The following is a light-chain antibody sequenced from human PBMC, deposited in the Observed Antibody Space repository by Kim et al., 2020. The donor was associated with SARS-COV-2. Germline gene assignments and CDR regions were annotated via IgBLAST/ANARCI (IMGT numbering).Light chain of an antibody. J-gene: IGLJ3*02. V-gene: IGLV3-9*01. Sequence: ALGQTARLPCGGNNIVSKNVHWFQKKPGQAPLLVIYSNYTRPSGIPERFSGSTSGNTATLIISSVQAGDEADYYCQVWDSATGVFGGGTKVTVL. CDR1: NIVSKN. CDR3: QVWDSATGV. CDR2: SNY.